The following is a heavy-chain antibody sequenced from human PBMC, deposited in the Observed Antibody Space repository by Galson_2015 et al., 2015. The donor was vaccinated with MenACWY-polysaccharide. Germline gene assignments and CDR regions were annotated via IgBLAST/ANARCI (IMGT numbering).Heavy chain of an antibody. J-gene: IGHJ4*02. V-gene: IGHV4-39*01. CDR3: ARQGGSGRSHDY. D-gene: IGHD5-12*01. CDR1: GGSISSSSYY. CDR2: ICYGGST. Sequence: SETLSLTCTVSGGSISSSSYYWGWLRQPPGKGLEWIGTICYGGSTYYNPSLKSRVTISVDTSKNQFSLKLTSVTAADTAVYYCARQGGSGRSHDYWGQGTLVTVSS.